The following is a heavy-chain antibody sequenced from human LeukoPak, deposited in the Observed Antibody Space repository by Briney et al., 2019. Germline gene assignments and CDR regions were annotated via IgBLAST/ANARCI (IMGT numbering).Heavy chain of an antibody. CDR3: ARHGGYSSPYLH. J-gene: IGHJ1*01. CDR1: GGSISNYY. D-gene: IGHD6-13*01. V-gene: IGHV4-59*08. Sequence: SETLSLTCTVSGGSISNYYWSWIRQPPGKGLECIGYIYYSGTTNYDPSLKSRVTISVDTSKNQFSLKLSSVTAADTAVYYCARHGGYSSPYLHWGQGTLVTVSS. CDR2: IYYSGTT.